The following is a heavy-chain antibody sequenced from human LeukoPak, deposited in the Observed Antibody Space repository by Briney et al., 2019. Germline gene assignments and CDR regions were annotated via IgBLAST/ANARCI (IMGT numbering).Heavy chain of an antibody. D-gene: IGHD2-2*01. J-gene: IGHJ6*04. CDR2: INPNSGGT. Sequence: ASVKVSCKASGYTFTAYYIHWVRQAPGQGLEWMGWINPNSGGTNYAQKFRGRVTLTRDTSITTAYMELSRLRSDDTAVYYCAKACGLYCSSTSCYDCDVWGKGTTVTVSS. CDR1: GYTFTAYY. CDR3: AKACGLYCSSTSCYDCDV. V-gene: IGHV1-2*02.